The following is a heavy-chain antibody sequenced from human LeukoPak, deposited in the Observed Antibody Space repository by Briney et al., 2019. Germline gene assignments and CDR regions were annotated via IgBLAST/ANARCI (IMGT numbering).Heavy chain of an antibody. D-gene: IGHD4-17*01. CDR1: GFTFNNYA. CDR2: ITGGGRT. J-gene: IGHJ3*01. V-gene: IGHV3-23*01. CDR3: ARDPNGDYIGAFDF. Sequence: GGSLRLSCAASGFTFNNYAMMWVRQAQGQGLEWVSAITGGGRTYYADSVKGRFTISRDNSKNTLYLQMNSLRAEDTALHFCARDPNGDYIGAFDFLGQGTVVTVSS.